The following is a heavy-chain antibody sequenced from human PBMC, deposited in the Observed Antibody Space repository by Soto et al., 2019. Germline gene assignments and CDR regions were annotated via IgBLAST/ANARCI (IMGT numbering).Heavy chain of an antibody. CDR3: ASRELGTSVDY. V-gene: IGHV4-4*02. Sequence: PSETLSLTCAVSGGSFTSNNWCTWVRQPPGQGLEWIGEIYRTGSTNYNPSLKSRVTISLDKSENQFSLKVTSLTAADTAVYYCASRELGTSVDYWGQGTLVTGS. J-gene: IGHJ4*02. CDR2: IYRTGST. D-gene: IGHD1-7*01. CDR1: GGSFTSNNW.